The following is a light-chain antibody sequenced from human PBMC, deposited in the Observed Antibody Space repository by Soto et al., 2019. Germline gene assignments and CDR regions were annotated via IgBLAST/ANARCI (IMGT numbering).Light chain of an antibody. V-gene: IGLV2-14*03. Sequence: QSALTQPASVSGSPGQSIAISCTGTSSDVGSYNSVSWHQQSPGKAPKLMIHDVNNRTSGISDRFSGSKSGNTASMTISGLQAEDEADYYCSSFTSSTSYVFGTGTKVTVL. J-gene: IGLJ1*01. CDR1: SSDVGSYNS. CDR2: DVN. CDR3: SSFTSSTSYV.